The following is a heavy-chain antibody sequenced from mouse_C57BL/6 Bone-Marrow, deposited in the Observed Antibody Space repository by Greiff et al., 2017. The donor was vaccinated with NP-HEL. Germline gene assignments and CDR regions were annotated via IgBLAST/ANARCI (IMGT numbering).Heavy chain of an antibody. CDR2: ISYDGSN. CDR3: ARKGRLRRWYFDV. J-gene: IGHJ1*03. D-gene: IGHD2-4*01. CDR1: GYSITSGYY. Sequence: EVQLVESGPGLVKPSQSLSLTCSVTGYSITSGYYWNWIRQFPGNKLEWMGYISYDGSNNYNPSLKNRISITRDTSKNQFFLKLNSVTTEDTATYYCARKGRLRRWYFDVWGTGTTVTVSS. V-gene: IGHV3-6*01.